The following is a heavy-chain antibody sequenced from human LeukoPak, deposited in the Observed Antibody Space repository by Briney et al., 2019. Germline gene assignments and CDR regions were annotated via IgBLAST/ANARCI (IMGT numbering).Heavy chain of an antibody. J-gene: IGHJ4*02. Sequence: GGSLRLSCAASGFTFSDYGMHWVRQAPGKGLEWVAMISYDGKKKFYVDSVKGRFTVSRDSSRNILYLQMNSLRAEDTAKYYCAKDYLGSSWSTDSWGQGTLVTVSS. CDR3: AKDYLGSSWSTDS. CDR1: GFTFSDYG. D-gene: IGHD6-13*01. CDR2: ISYDGKKK. V-gene: IGHV3-30*18.